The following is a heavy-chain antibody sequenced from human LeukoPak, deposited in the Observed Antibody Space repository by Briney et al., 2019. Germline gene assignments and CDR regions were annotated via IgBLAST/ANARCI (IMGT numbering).Heavy chain of an antibody. CDR3: ARNVDTAMVSRD. CDR1: SC. J-gene: IGHJ4*02. Sequence: SCIGWVRQMPGKGLEWMGIIYPGDSDTRYSPSFQGQVTISADKSISTAYLQWSSLKASDTAMYYCARNVDTAMVSRDWGQGTLVTVSS. D-gene: IGHD5-18*01. CDR2: IYPGDSDT. V-gene: IGHV5-51*01.